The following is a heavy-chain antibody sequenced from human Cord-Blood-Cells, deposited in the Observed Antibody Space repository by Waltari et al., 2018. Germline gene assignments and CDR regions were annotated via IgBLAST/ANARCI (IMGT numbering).Heavy chain of an antibody. CDR2: IYSGGST. CDR1: AFTVSSNY. J-gene: IGHJ4*02. Sequence: EVQLLESGGGSTQRGVSPTLSWGASAFTVSSNYMSRVRQAPGKGLEWVSVIYSGGSTYYADSMKGRFTISRDNSKNTLYLQMNSLRAEDTAVYYCARGDYWGQGTLVTVSS. CDR3: ARGDY. V-gene: IGHV3-53*01.